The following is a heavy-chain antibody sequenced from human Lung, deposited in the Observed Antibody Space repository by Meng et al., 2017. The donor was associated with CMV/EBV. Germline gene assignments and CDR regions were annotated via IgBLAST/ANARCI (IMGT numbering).Heavy chain of an antibody. CDR2: IIPILGIA. V-gene: IGHV1-69*10. CDR1: GGTFSSYA. D-gene: IGHD5-18*01. J-gene: IGHJ4*02. CDR3: ARGHTAMVPYFDY. Sequence: KGSGGTFSSYAISWVRQAPGQGLEWMGGIIPILGIANYAQKFQGRVTITADKSTSTAYMELSSLRSEDTAVYYCARGHTAMVPYFDYWGQGTLVTVSS.